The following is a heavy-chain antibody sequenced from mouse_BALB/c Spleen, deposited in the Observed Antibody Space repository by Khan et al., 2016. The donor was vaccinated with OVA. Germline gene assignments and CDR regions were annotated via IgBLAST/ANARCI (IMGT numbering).Heavy chain of an antibody. J-gene: IGHJ3*01. CDR1: GFSFTNYS. D-gene: IGHD2-4*01. CDR3: TRRGYDYSRVALFAY. Sequence: QVQLKESGPGLVQPSQSLSITCTVSGFSFTNYSVHWVRQSPGKGLEWLGVIWSAGSTAYNAAFISRLTIRKDYSRSHVFFKMNSLQPNDTAIDYCTRRGYDYSRVALFAYWGQGTLVTVSA. V-gene: IGHV2-2*02. CDR2: IWSAGST.